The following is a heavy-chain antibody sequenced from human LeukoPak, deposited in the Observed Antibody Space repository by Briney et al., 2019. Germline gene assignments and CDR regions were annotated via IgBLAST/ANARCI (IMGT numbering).Heavy chain of an antibody. V-gene: IGHV3-23*01. J-gene: IGHJ4*02. CDR3: AKQLGYCSDGSCYFPY. CDR2: ISNNGGYT. CDR1: GFTFSSSA. D-gene: IGHD2-15*01. Sequence: HPGGSLRLSCAASGFTFSSSAMSWVRQAPGKGLEWVLAISNNGGYTYYADSVQGRFTISRDNSKSTLCLQMNSLRAEDTAVYYCAKQLGYCSDGSCYFPYWGQGTLVTVSS.